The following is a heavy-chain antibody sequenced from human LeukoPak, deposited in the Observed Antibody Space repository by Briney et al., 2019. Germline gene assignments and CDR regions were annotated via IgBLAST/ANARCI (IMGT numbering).Heavy chain of an antibody. J-gene: IGHJ4*02. V-gene: IGHV4-31*03. Sequence: PSETLSLTCTVSGGSISSGDYYWSWIRQHPGKGLEWIGNIYYSGSTYYNPSLKSRVTISVDTSKSQFSLKLSSVTAADTAVYYCARVGYDSSYYYYLDYWGQGTLVTVSS. CDR2: IYYSGST. CDR1: GGSISSGDYY. D-gene: IGHD3-22*01. CDR3: ARVGYDSSYYYYLDY.